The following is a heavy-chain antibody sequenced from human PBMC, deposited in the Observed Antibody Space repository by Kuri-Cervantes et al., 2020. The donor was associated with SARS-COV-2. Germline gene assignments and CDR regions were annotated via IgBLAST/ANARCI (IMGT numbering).Heavy chain of an antibody. CDR2: IYPGDSDT. CDR1: GYSFTNYW. CDR3: ATSGKEEWELLGFDY. J-gene: IGHJ4*02. D-gene: IGHD1-26*01. Sequence: KVSCKGSGYSFTNYWIGWVRQMPGKGLEWMGIIYPGDSDTRYSPSFQGQVTISADKSISTAYLQWSSLKASDTAMYYCATSGKEEWELLGFDYWGQGTLVTVSS. V-gene: IGHV5-51*01.